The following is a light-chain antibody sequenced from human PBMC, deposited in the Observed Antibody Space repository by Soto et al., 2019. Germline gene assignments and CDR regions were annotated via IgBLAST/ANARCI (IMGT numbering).Light chain of an antibody. CDR3: QQFHTYPWT. Sequence: DVQLTQSPSFLSASVGDRVTITCRASQGITNYLAWYPQKPGKAPKPLIYTASTLQSGVPSRFSGSGAGAEFTLTITGLQPEDFATYFCQQFHTYPWTFGQGTKVEIK. CDR2: TAS. V-gene: IGKV1-9*01. CDR1: QGITNY. J-gene: IGKJ1*01.